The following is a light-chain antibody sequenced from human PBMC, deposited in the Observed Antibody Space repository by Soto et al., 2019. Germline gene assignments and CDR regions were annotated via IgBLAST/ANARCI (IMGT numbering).Light chain of an antibody. CDR3: QQRNIWPPVT. CDR2: GAF. J-gene: IGKJ5*01. CDR1: QSVNTKY. Sequence: EIVMTQSPVTLSLSPGKRATLSCRASQSVNTKYLAWYQQKPGQAPRLLIYGAFNRATGIPARFSGSGSGTDFTLTISSLEPEDFAVYYCQQRNIWPPVTFGQGTRLEI. V-gene: IGKV3-11*01.